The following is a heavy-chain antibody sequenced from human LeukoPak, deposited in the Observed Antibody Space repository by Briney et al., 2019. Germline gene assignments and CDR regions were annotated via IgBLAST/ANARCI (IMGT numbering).Heavy chain of an antibody. CDR1: GYTFTNYY. V-gene: IGHV1-2*02. CDR2: INPNSGGT. J-gene: IGHJ4*02. D-gene: IGHD3-9*01. Sequence: ASVKVSCKASGYTFTNYYMHWVRQAPGQGLEWMGWINPNSGGTNYAQKFQGRVTMTRDTSISTAYMELSRLRSDDTAVYYCARDMNYDILTGRFDYWGQGTLVTVSS. CDR3: ARDMNYDILTGRFDY.